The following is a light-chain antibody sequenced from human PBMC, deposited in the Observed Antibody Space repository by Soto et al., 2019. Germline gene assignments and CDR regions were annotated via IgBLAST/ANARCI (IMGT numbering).Light chain of an antibody. CDR2: KAS. Sequence: DIQRTQSPSTLSGSVGDRVTITCRASQTISSWLAWYQQKPGKAPKLLIYKASTLKSGVQSRFSGSGSGTAFTLTISRLQHDDFATYYCQHYNSYSEAFGQGTKVELK. CDR3: QHYNSYSEA. J-gene: IGKJ1*01. CDR1: QTISSW. V-gene: IGKV1-5*03.